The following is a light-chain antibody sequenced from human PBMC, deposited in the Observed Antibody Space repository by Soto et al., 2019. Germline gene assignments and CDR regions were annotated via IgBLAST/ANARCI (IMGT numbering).Light chain of an antibody. V-gene: IGKV1-27*01. CDR3: QKYNRAPWT. Sequence: DIQMTQSPSPLSASVGDRVTITCRASQGISNYLAWYQQKPGKVPKLLIYATSTLQSGVPSRFSGSGSGTDFTLTISSMQPEDVATYYCQKYNRAPWTFGQGTKVEIK. CDR2: ATS. CDR1: QGISNY. J-gene: IGKJ1*01.